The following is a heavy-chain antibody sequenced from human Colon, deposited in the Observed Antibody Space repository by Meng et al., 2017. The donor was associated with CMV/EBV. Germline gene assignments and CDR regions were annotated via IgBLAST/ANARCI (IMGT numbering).Heavy chain of an antibody. CDR2: IYPGDSDT. V-gene: IGHV5-51*01. D-gene: IGHD6-13*01. Sequence: KGSGYSCSRYWIAWVRQMPGKGLEWMGVIYPGDSDTRYIPSFEGQVTISADKSTSTAYLQWSSLKASDTAMYYCARQSGSTWHELDYWGQGTLVTVSS. CDR3: ARQSGSTWHELDY. J-gene: IGHJ4*02. CDR1: GYSCSRYW.